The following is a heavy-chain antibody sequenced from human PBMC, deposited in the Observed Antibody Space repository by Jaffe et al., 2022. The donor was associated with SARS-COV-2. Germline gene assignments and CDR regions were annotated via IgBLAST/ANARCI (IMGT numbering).Heavy chain of an antibody. D-gene: IGHD2-15*01. J-gene: IGHJ4*02. V-gene: IGHV3-7*01. CDR1: GFTFSSYW. CDR2: IKQDGSEK. Sequence: EVQLVESGGGLVQPGGSLRLSCAASGFTFSSYWMSWVRQAPGKGLEWVANIKQDGSEKYYVDSVKGRFTISRDNAKNSLYLQMNSLRAEDTAVYYCARDRGRVVAATLGYWGQGTLVTVSS. CDR3: ARDRGRVVAATLGY.